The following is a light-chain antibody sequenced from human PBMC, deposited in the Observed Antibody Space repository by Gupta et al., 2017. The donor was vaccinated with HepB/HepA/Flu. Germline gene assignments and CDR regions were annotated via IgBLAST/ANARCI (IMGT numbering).Light chain of an antibody. CDR1: NSDVGAYEY. J-gene: IGLJ2*01. Sequence: QSALTQPVSVSGSPGQSITISCTGTNSDVGAYEYVSWYQQHPGKAPKLMIFDVSNRPSGVSNRFSGSKSGNTASLTISGLQPEDEADYYCSSYTGITTLVFGGGTKLTVL. CDR3: SSYTGITTLV. CDR2: DVS. V-gene: IGLV2-14*03.